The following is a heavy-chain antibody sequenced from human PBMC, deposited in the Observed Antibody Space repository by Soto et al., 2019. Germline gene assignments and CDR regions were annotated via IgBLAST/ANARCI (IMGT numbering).Heavy chain of an antibody. D-gene: IGHD3-16*02. CDR1: GYTFTSYD. V-gene: IGHV1-8*01. Sequence: QVQLVQSGAEVKKPGASVKVSCKASGYTFTSYDINWVRQATGQGLEWMGWMNPNSGNTGYAQKFQGRVTMTRNTSISTAYMELSSLRSEDAAVYYCATRDPYYDYIWGSYPYWGQGTLVTVSS. J-gene: IGHJ4*02. CDR3: ATRDPYYDYIWGSYPY. CDR2: MNPNSGNT.